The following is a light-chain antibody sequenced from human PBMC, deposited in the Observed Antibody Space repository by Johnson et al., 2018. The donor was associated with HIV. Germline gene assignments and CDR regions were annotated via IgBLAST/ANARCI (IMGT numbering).Light chain of an antibody. CDR2: ENN. CDR1: SSNVGNNY. CDR3: GTWDSSLSGYC. V-gene: IGLV1-51*02. J-gene: IGLJ1*01. Sequence: QSVLTQPPSVSAAPGQKVTISCSGSSSNVGNNYVSWYQCLPGTAPKLLIFENNKRPSGIPDRFSGSKSGTSATLGITGLQTGDEADYYCGTWDSSLSGYCFGAGTKVTVL.